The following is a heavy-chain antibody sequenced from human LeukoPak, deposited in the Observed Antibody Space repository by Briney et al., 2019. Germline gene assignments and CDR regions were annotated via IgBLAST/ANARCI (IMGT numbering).Heavy chain of an antibody. Sequence: GGSLRLSCAASGFTFSSYSMNWVRQAPGKGPEWVSYISSSSSTIYYADSVKGRFTISRDNAKNSLYLQMNSLRAEDTAVYYCARGTIFGVVTPMDVWGKGTTVTVSS. CDR2: ISSSSSTI. CDR1: GFTFSSYS. D-gene: IGHD3-3*01. V-gene: IGHV3-48*01. CDR3: ARGTIFGVVTPMDV. J-gene: IGHJ6*03.